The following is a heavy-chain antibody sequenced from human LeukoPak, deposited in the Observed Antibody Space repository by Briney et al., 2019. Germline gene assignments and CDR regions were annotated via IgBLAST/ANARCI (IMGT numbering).Heavy chain of an antibody. CDR1: GGSISSGDYY. D-gene: IGHD3-10*01. V-gene: IGHV4-30-4*08. J-gene: IGHJ5*02. Sequence: PSETLSLTCTVSGGSISSGDYYWSWIRQPPGKGLEWIGYIYYSGSTYYNPSLKSRVTISVDTSKNQFSLKLSSVTAADTAVYYCARAGIYGSGSYSPNWFDPWGQGTLLTVSS. CDR3: ARAGIYGSGSYSPNWFDP. CDR2: IYYSGST.